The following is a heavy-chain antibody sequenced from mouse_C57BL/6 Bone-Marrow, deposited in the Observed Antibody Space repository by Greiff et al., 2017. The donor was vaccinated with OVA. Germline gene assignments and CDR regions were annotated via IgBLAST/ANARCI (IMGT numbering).Heavy chain of an antibody. CDR1: GYTFTSYW. CDR2: IYPGNSDT. V-gene: IGHV1-5*01. CDR3: TRTPYAMDY. Sequence: VQLQQSGTVLARPGASVKMSCKTSGYTFTSYWMHWVKQRPGQGLEWIGAIYPGNSDTSYNQKFKGKAKLTAVTSASTAYMELSSLTNEDSAVYYGTRTPYAMDYWGQGTSVTVSS. J-gene: IGHJ4*01.